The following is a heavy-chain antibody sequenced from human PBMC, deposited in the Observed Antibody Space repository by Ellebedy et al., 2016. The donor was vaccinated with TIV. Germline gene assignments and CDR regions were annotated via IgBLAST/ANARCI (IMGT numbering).Heavy chain of an antibody. Sequence: PGGSLRLSCAASGFTFSGYWMHRVRQAPGKGLEWVSGISCLGGSTHYADSVKGRFTISSDNSKNKLYLQMNSLRADDTAVYYCARDGGDLDVVVAAATPALSADFDHWGQGTLVTVSS. CDR3: ARDGGDLDVVVAAATPALSADFDH. V-gene: IGHV3-23*01. D-gene: IGHD2-15*01. CDR2: ISCLGGST. J-gene: IGHJ4*02. CDR1: GFTFSGYW.